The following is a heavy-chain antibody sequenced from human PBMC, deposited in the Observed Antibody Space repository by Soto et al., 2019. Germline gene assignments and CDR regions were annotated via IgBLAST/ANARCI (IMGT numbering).Heavy chain of an antibody. Sequence: ASVKVSCKASGYTFTSYAMHWVRQAPGQRLEWMGWINAGNGNTKYSQKFQGRVTITRDTSASTAYMELSSLRSEDTAVYYCARDGYMITMVRGVMIDPWGQGTLVTVSS. CDR1: GYTFTSYA. J-gene: IGHJ5*02. V-gene: IGHV1-3*01. CDR3: ARDGYMITMVRGVMIDP. CDR2: INAGNGNT. D-gene: IGHD3-10*01.